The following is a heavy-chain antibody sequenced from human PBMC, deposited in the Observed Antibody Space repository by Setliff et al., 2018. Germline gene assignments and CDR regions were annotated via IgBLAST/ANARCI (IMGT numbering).Heavy chain of an antibody. Sequence: ASVKVSCKASGYTFTSYGISWVRQAPGQGLEWMGWISGYNGNTNYAQNLQGRVTMTTDTSTSTAYMELRSLTSDDMAVYYCARRSTYYNFWSGYWDYWGQGTLVTVSS. CDR2: ISGYNGNT. J-gene: IGHJ4*02. V-gene: IGHV1-18*03. CDR3: ARRSTYYNFWSGYWDY. CDR1: GYTFTSYG. D-gene: IGHD3-3*01.